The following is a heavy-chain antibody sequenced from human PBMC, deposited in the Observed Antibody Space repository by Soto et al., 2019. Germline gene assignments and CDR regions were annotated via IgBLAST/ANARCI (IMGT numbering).Heavy chain of an antibody. Sequence: QVQLVESGGGVVQPGTSLRLSCAASGFTFSTYGMHWVRQAPGKGLDWVALIWYDGSRTHYAESVKGRFTISRDNSKNTVLLQMNSLGVEDTAVYYCAREQIGVAGSTYDYWGQGTLVTVSS. J-gene: IGHJ4*02. CDR1: GFTFSTYG. D-gene: IGHD6-19*01. CDR3: AREQIGVAGSTYDY. CDR2: IWYDGSRT. V-gene: IGHV3-33*01.